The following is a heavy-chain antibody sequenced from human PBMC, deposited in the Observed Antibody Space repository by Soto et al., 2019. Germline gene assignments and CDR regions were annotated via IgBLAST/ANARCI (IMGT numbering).Heavy chain of an antibody. V-gene: IGHV3-43*01. CDR1: GFTFDDYT. CDR2: IGWDGGST. J-gene: IGHJ6*02. CDR3: AKDKSASRHYYGMDV. Sequence: GGSLRLSCAASGFTFDDYTMHWVRQAPGKGLEWVSLIGWDGGSTYYADSVKGRFTISRDNSKNSLYLQMNSLRTEDTALYYCAKDKSASRHYYGMDVWGQGTTVTVSS.